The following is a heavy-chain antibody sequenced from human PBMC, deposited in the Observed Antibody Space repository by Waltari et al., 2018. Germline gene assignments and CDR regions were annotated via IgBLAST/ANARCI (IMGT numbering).Heavy chain of an antibody. J-gene: IGHJ4*02. V-gene: IGHV3-20*04. CDR1: GFTFDAYG. D-gene: IGHD6-6*01. CDR2: IKWDGGFT. CDR3: AKSGNLAARPHFDF. Sequence: EVQLVESGGSLVRPGGSLGLSWAASGFTFDAYGVNWVRQVPGKGLEWVAGIKWDGGFTAYVDSVKGRFTISRDNAKNSVYLQMNSLRSEDTALYYCAKSGNLAARPHFDFWGQGTRVIVSS.